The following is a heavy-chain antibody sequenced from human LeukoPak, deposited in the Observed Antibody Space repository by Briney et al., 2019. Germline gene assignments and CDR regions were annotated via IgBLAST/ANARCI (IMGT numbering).Heavy chain of an antibody. V-gene: IGHV1-69*05. D-gene: IGHD3-10*01. CDR3: ARGLWFGELFGAFDI. J-gene: IGHJ3*02. CDR1: GGTFSSYA. CDR2: IIPIFGTA. Sequence: SVKVSCKASGGTFSSYAISWVRQAPGQGLEWMGRIIPIFGTANYAQKFQGRVTITTDESTSTAYMELSSLRSEDTAVYYCARGLWFGELFGAFDIWGQGTMATVSS.